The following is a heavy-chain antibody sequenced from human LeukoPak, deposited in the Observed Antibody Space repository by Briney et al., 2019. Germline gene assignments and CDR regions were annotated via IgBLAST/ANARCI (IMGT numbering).Heavy chain of an antibody. Sequence: GGSLRLSCAASGFTFSSYGMHWVRQAPGKGLEWVAFIRYDGSNKYYADSVKGRFTISRDNSKNTLYLQMNSLRAEDTAVYYCAKDKIAAAYYFDYWGQGTLVTVSS. CDR1: GFTFSSYG. CDR2: IRYDGSNK. CDR3: AKDKIAAAYYFDY. V-gene: IGHV3-30*02. J-gene: IGHJ4*02. D-gene: IGHD6-13*01.